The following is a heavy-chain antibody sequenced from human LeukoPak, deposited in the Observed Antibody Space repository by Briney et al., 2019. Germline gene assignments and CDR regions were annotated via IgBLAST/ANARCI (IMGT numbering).Heavy chain of an antibody. V-gene: IGHV1-18*01. CDR1: GYTFTSYG. CDR2: ISAYNGNT. J-gene: IGHJ4*02. CDR3: VRDHGVAAAGTISPFDY. D-gene: IGHD6-13*01. Sequence: ASVKVSCKASGYTFTSYGISWVRQAPGQGLEWMGWISAYNGNTNYAQKLQGRVTMTTDTSTSTAHMELRSLSSDDTAVYYCVRDHGVAAAGTISPFDYWGQGTLVTVSS.